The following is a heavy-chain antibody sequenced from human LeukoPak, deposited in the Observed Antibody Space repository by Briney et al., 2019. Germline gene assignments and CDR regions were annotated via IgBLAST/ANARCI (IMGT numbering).Heavy chain of an antibody. CDR2: ISGSSSYI. Sequence: GGSLRLSCAASGFTFSSYSTNWVRQAPGKGLEWVSSISGSSSYIYYADSVKGRFTISRDNAKNSLYLQMNSLRAEDTAVYYCARSYLTGDNGDYWGQGTLVTVSS. J-gene: IGHJ4*02. CDR3: ARSYLTGDNGDY. CDR1: GFTFSSYS. D-gene: IGHD7-27*01. V-gene: IGHV3-21*01.